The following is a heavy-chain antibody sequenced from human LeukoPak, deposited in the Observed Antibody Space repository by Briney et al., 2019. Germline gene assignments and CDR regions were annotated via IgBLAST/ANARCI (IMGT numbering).Heavy chain of an antibody. V-gene: IGHV4-34*01. CDR1: GGSFSGYY. D-gene: IGHD2-15*01. CDR3: ARFTEDTSWYFDL. CDR2: INHSGST. J-gene: IGHJ2*01. Sequence: SETLSLTCAVYGGSFSGYYWSWIRQPPGKGLEWIGEINHSGSTYYNPSLKSRVTISVDTSKNQFSLKLSSVTAADTAVYYCARFTEDTSWYFDLWGRGTLVTVSS.